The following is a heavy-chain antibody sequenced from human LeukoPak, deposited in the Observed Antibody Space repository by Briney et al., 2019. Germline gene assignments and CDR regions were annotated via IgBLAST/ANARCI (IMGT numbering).Heavy chain of an antibody. D-gene: IGHD6-19*01. CDR3: ARVRIAVAGTSDY. V-gene: IGHV4-39*07. J-gene: IGHJ4*02. Sequence: SETLSLTCAVSGGSISSGGYSWGWIRQPPGKGLEWIGSIYHSGSTYYNPSLKSRVTISVDTSKNQFSLKLSSVTAADTAVYYCARVRIAVAGTSDYWGQGTLVTVSS. CDR1: GGSISSGGYS. CDR2: IYHSGST.